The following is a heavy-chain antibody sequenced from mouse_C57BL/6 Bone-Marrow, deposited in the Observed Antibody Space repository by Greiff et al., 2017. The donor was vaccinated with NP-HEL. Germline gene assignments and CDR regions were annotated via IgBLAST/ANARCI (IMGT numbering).Heavy chain of an antibody. D-gene: IGHD1-1*01. CDR1: GYTFTNYW. Sequence: QVQLQQSGAELVRPGTSVKMSCKASGYTFTNYWIGWAKQRPGHGLEWIGDIYPGGGYTNYNEKFKGKATLTADKSSSTAYMQFSSLTSEDSAIYYSARSGGSSDDAMDYWGQGTSVTVSS. CDR3: ARSGGSSDDAMDY. V-gene: IGHV1-63*01. CDR2: IYPGGGYT. J-gene: IGHJ4*01.